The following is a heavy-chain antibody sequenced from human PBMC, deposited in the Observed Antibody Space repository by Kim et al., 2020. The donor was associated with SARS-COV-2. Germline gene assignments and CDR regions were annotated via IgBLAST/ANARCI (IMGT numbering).Heavy chain of an antibody. V-gene: IGHV4-39*01. Sequence: SETLSLTCTVSGGSISSSSYYWGWIRQPPGKGLEWIGSIYYSGSTYYNPSLKSRVTISVDTSKNQFSLKLSSVTAADTAVYYCASGGRIAAAGSPDYWGQGTLVTVSS. CDR1: GGSISSSSYY. CDR3: ASGGRIAAAGSPDY. CDR2: IYYSGST. J-gene: IGHJ4*02. D-gene: IGHD6-13*01.